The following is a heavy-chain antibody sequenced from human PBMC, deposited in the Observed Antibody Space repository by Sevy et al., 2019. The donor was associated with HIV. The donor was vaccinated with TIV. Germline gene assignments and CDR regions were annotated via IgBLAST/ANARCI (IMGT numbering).Heavy chain of an antibody. D-gene: IGHD2-15*01. CDR2: ISSSSSYI. J-gene: IGHJ4*02. Sequence: GGSLRLSCAASGFTFSSYSMNWVRQAPGKGLEWVSSISSSSSYIYYADSVKGRFTISRDNAKNSLYLQMNSLRAEDTAVYYCVRVGYCSGGSCYSDFDYWGQGTLVTVSS. CDR1: GFTFSSYS. CDR3: VRVGYCSGGSCYSDFDY. V-gene: IGHV3-21*01.